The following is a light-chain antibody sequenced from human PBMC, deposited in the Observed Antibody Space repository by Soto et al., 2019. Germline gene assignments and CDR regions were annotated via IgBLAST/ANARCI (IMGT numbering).Light chain of an antibody. J-gene: IGKJ3*01. Sequence: DIQMTQSPSSLSASVGDRVTITCRASQRISTYLNWYQQKPGKAPKLLIYGASSLKSGVPSRFSGSGSGTDFSLTISSLQPEDFATYYCQQTYSALLTFGPGTKVDVK. CDR2: GAS. CDR1: QRISTY. V-gene: IGKV1-39*01. CDR3: QQTYSALLT.